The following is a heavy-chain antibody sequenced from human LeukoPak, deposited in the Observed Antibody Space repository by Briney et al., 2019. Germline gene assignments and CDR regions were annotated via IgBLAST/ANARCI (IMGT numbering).Heavy chain of an antibody. CDR1: GASISESY. V-gene: IGHV4-4*07. CDR2: LYPGVTT. D-gene: IGHD2-21*02. CDR3: ARSVCYGGNCYTFRFDR. Sequence: SETLSLTCTVSGASISESYWSWIRQPAGKGLEWIGHLYPGVTTSYNASLRSRVAMSVDTSRNEISLTLTSVTGADTAVYYCARSVCYGGNCYTFRFDRWGQGTEVVVSS. J-gene: IGHJ5*02.